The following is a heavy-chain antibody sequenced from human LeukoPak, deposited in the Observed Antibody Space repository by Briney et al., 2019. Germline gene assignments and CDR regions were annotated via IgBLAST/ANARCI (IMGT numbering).Heavy chain of an antibody. CDR2: FDPEDGET. J-gene: IGHJ6*03. CDR1: GYTLTELS. CDR3: ATGRREPPYYYYYYMDV. Sequence: ASVKVSCKVSGYTLTELSMHWVRQAPGKGLEWMGGFDPEDGETIYAQKFQGRVTMTEDTSTDTTYMELSSLRSEDTAVYYCATGRREPPYYYYYYMDVWGKGTTVTVSS. V-gene: IGHV1-24*01. D-gene: IGHD1-26*01.